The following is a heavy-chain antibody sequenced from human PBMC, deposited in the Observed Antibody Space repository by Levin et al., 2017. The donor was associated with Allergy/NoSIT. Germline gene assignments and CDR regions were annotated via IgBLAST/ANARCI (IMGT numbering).Heavy chain of an antibody. Sequence: ASVKVSCKASGYTFASYDINWVRQASGQGLEWMGWMNPNSANTGYAQKFQGRVTMTRNTSISTAYMQLNSLRFEDTAVYYCTRGGRNLPHDYWGQGTLVTVSS. CDR3: TRGGRNLPHDY. CDR2: MNPNSANT. CDR1: GYTFASYD. D-gene: IGHD1-14*01. J-gene: IGHJ4*02. V-gene: IGHV1-8*01.